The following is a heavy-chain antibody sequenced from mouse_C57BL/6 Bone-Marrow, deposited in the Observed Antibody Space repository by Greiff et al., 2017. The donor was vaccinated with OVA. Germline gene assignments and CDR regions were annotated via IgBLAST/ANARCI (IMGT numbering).Heavy chain of an antibody. CDR2: IDPETGGT. Sequence: QVQLQQSGAELVRPGASVTLSCKASGYTFTDYEMHWVKQTPVHGLEWIGAIDPETGGTAYNQKFKGQAILTADKSSRPAYLALRSLTSEESAVYYCARRGDSSGYTRSYLDCWGQGTTLTGSS. CDR1: GYTFTDYE. V-gene: IGHV1-15*01. J-gene: IGHJ2*01. D-gene: IGHD3-2*02. CDR3: ARRGDSSGYTRSYLDC.